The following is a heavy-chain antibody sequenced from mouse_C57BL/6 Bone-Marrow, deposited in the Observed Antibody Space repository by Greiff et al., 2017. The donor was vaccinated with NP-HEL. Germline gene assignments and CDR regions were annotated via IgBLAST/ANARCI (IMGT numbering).Heavy chain of an antibody. J-gene: IGHJ2*01. CDR3: ARENLDYYGSSPYFDY. Sequence: QVQLQQPGAELVKPGASVKMSCKASGYTFTSYWITWVKQRPGQGLEWIGDIYPGSGSTNYNEKLKSKGTLTVDTSSSTAYMLLSSLTSEDSAVYYCARENLDYYGSSPYFDYWGQGTTLTVSS. CDR1: GYTFTSYW. CDR2: IYPGSGST. V-gene: IGHV1-55*01. D-gene: IGHD1-1*01.